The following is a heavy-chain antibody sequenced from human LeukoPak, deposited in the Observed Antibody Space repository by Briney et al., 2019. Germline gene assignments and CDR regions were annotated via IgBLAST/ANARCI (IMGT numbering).Heavy chain of an antibody. D-gene: IGHD2-2*01. Sequence: GGPLRLSCAASGFTFSSYGIHWVRQAPGKGLEWVAFIRYDGSNKYYADSVKGRFTISRDNSKNTLYLQMNSLRADDTALYYCARNLCSTTSCYPYYFDHWGQGTLVPVSS. CDR3: ARNLCSTTSCYPYYFDH. J-gene: IGHJ4*02. CDR2: IRYDGSNK. CDR1: GFTFSSYG. V-gene: IGHV3-30*02.